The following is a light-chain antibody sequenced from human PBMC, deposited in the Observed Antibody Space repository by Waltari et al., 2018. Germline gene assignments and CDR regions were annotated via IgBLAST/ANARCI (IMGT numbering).Light chain of an antibody. CDR1: DSDVGAYDF. CDR3: SSYTTSSAPGV. J-gene: IGLJ1*01. Sequence: QSALTQPASVSGSPGQSITISCSGTDSDVGAYDFVSWNQQHPGKAPHLIIYEVSTRPSWISNRFSASKSGNTASLTISGLQAEDEADYYCSSYTTSSAPGVFGTGTRVTVL. V-gene: IGLV2-14*01. CDR2: EVS.